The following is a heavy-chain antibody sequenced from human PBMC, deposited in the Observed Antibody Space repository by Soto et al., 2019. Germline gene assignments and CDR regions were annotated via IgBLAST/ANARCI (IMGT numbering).Heavy chain of an antibody. D-gene: IGHD6-19*01. CDR1: GFTFSSYA. CDR2: ISGSGDNT. V-gene: IGHV3-23*01. CDR3: AKVRTSGWYYCGS. J-gene: IGHJ4*02. Sequence: EVQLLESGGGLVQPGGSLRLSCAASGFTFSSYAMSWVRQAPVKGLEWVSGISGSGDNTYYADSVKGRFTISRDNSKDTLYLQMNSLRAEDTAVYYWAKVRTSGWYYCGSWGQGTLVTVSS.